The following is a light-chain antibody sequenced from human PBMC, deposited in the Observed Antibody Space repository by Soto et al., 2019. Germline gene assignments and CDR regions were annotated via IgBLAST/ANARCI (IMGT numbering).Light chain of an antibody. Sequence: QSVLTQRASVSGSPGQSITISCTGTSSDVGGYNYVSWYQQHPGKAPKLMIYDVSNRPSGVSNRFSGSKSGNTASLTISGLQAEDEADYYCSSYTSSSTLYVFGTGTKVTVL. CDR3: SSYTSSSTLYV. CDR2: DVS. J-gene: IGLJ1*01. CDR1: SSDVGGYNY. V-gene: IGLV2-14*01.